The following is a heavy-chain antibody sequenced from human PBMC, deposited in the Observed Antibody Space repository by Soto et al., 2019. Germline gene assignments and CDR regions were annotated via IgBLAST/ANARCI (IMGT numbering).Heavy chain of an antibody. V-gene: IGHV3-7*01. D-gene: IGHD3-10*01. J-gene: IGHJ5*02. CDR3: ARYLLPYGSNWFAP. CDR2: IKQDGSEK. CDR1: GFTFSSYW. Sequence: EVQLVESGGGLVQPGGSLRLSCAASGFTFSSYWMSWVRQAPGKGLEWVANIKQDGSEKYYVDSVKGRFTISRDNAKNSLYLQINSLRAEDTAVYYCARYLLPYGSNWFAPWGQGTLVTVSS.